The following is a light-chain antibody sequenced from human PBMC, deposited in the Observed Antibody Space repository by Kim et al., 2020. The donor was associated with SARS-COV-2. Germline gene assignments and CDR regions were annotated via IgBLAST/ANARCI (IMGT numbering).Light chain of an antibody. V-gene: IGKV3D-20*01. J-gene: IGKJ2*01. CDR2: AAS. CDR1: QSVSTY. CDR3: QQYGSSPYT. Sequence: SWAQGERATRSCGASQSVSTYLAWYQQKPGQTPRLLSYAASSRATGIPDRFSGGGSGTDFTLTISRLEPEDFAVYYCQQYGSSPYTFGQGTKLEI.